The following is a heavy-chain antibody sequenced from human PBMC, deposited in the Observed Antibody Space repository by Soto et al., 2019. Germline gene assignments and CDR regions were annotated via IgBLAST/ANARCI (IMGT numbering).Heavy chain of an antibody. CDR2: ISSSSNII. CDR1: GFTFSTYS. D-gene: IGHD2-2*01. J-gene: IGHJ5*02. CDR3: ARLYSTSSVERWFDP. Sequence: GGSLSLSCAASGFTFSTYSMNWVRQAPGKGLEWLPYISSSSNIIRYADSVRGRFTISRDNAENSLYLQMNSLRDEDTAVYFCARLYSTSSVERWFDPWGQGTLVTVSS. V-gene: IGHV3-48*02.